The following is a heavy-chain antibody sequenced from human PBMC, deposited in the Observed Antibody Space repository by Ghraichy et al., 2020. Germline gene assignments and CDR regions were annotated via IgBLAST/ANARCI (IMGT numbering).Heavy chain of an antibody. CDR1: GGSFSGYY. CDR2: INHSGST. V-gene: IGHV4-34*01. Sequence: SETLSLTCGVYGGSFSGYYWSWIRQPPGKGLEWIGEINHSGSTNHNPSLKSRVTISADTSKNQLSLKLSSVTAADTAVYYCARARIAKARFDYWGQGTLVTVSS. CDR3: ARARIAKARFDY. J-gene: IGHJ4*02. D-gene: IGHD3-16*02.